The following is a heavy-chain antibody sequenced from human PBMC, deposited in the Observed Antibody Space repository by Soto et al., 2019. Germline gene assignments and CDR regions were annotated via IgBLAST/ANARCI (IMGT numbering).Heavy chain of an antibody. CDR3: ARRRHLAGAGRLNNFAP. J-gene: IGHJ5*02. CDR1: GFSLTTAGVG. Sequence: QITLKESGPTLVKPTQTLTLTCSFSGFSLTTAGVGVGWIRQPPGKALEWLAHIYWNDDIQYNPSLESRLTITKDASKNQVVLTMTNMDPVETATYYCARRRHLAGAGRLNNFAPWGQGTLVTVSS. V-gene: IGHV2-5*01. CDR2: IYWNDDI. D-gene: IGHD6-13*01.